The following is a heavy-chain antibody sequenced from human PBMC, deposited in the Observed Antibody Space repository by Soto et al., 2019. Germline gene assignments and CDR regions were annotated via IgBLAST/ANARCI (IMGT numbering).Heavy chain of an antibody. D-gene: IGHD3-22*01. CDR3: AREVLYYYDSSGYYYAPYGMDV. CDR2: INSDGSST. Sequence: GGSLRLSCAASGFTFSSYWMHWVRQAPGKGLVWVSRINSDGSSTSYADSVKGRFTISRDNAKNTLYLQMNSLRAEDTAVYYCAREVLYYYDSSGYYYAPYGMDVWGQGTRVTVSS. J-gene: IGHJ6*02. CDR1: GFTFSSYW. V-gene: IGHV3-74*01.